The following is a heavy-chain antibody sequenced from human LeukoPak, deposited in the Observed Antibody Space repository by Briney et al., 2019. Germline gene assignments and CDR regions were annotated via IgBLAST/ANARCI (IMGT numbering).Heavy chain of an antibody. D-gene: IGHD4-23*01. CDR2: ISSSSSYI. CDR1: GFSFNTHN. CDR3: ARDGAVVTSGY. J-gene: IGHJ4*02. V-gene: IGHV3-21*01. Sequence: GGSLRLSCAASGFSFNTHNMNWVRQAPGKGLEWVSSISSSSSYIYYADSVKGRFTISRDNAKNSLYLQMNSLRAEDTAVYYCARDGAVVTSGYWGQGTLVTVSS.